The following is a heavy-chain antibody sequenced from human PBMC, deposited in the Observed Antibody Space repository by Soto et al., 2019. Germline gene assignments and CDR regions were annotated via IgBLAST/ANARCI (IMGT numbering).Heavy chain of an antibody. CDR1: GYTFTSYG. V-gene: IGHV1-18*04. Sequence: GASVKVSCKASGYTFTSYGISWVRQAPGQGLEWMGWISAYNGNTNYAQKLQGRVTMTTDTSTSTAYMELRSLRSDDTAVYYCARDPRRSYYDSSGYPYFDYWRQGTLVTVSS. CDR2: ISAYNGNT. CDR3: ARDPRRSYYDSSGYPYFDY. J-gene: IGHJ4*02. D-gene: IGHD3-22*01.